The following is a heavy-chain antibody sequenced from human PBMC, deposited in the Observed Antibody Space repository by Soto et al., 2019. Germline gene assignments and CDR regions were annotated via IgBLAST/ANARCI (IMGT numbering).Heavy chain of an antibody. Sequence: EVQLLESGGGLVQPGGSLRLSCAASGFTFSSYVMSWVRQAPGKGVEWVSTISGSGGSTYYADSVKGRFTISRDNSKNTLYLQVNSLRAEDTAVYYCAKCSPRYSSGLKAYDFDYWGQGTLVTVSS. CDR1: GFTFSSYV. J-gene: IGHJ4*02. CDR3: AKCSPRYSSGLKAYDFDY. V-gene: IGHV3-23*01. D-gene: IGHD6-19*01. CDR2: ISGSGGST.